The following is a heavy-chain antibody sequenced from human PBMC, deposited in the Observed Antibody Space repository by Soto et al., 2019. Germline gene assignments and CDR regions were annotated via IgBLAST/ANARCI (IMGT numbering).Heavy chain of an antibody. CDR1: GYAFTTYG. CDR3: ARGSYGDY. J-gene: IGHJ4*02. Sequence: QVHLVQSGAEVKKPGASVKVSCKGSGYAFTTYGITWVRQAPGQGLEWMGWISAHNGNTNYAQKLQGRVTVTRDTSTSTAYMQLRSLRSDDTAVYYCARGSYGDYWGQGALVTVSS. CDR2: ISAHNGNT. V-gene: IGHV1-18*01. D-gene: IGHD1-26*01.